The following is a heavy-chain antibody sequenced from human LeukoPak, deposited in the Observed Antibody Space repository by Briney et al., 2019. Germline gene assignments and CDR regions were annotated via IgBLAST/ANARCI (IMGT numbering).Heavy chain of an antibody. CDR1: GFTFSNYW. J-gene: IGHJ3*02. D-gene: IGHD4-23*01. CDR2: IKQDGSER. CDR3: AREDTVAGDAFDI. V-gene: IGHV3-7*01. Sequence: GGSLRLSCAASGFTFSNYWMTWVRQAPGKGLEWVANIKQDGSERFYVDSVKGRFTISRDNAKNSLYLQMNSLRAEDTAVYYCAREDTVAGDAFDIWGQGTMVAVSS.